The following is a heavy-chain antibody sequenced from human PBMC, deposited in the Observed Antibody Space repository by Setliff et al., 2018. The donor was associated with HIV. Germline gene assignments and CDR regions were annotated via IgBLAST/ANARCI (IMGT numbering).Heavy chain of an antibody. CDR3: ARRPGYYGSGSLDY. D-gene: IGHD3-10*01. V-gene: IGHV4-34*01. Sequence: PSETLSLTCAVYGGSFSAYYWSWIRQPPVKGLEWIGEINHSGSTNYNPSLKSRVTISVDTSKNQFSLKLRSVTAADTAVYYCARRPGYYGSGSLDYWGQGTLVTVS. CDR1: GGSFSAYY. CDR2: INHSGST. J-gene: IGHJ4*02.